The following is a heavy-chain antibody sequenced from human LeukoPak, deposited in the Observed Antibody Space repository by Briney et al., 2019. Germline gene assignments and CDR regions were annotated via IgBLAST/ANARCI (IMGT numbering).Heavy chain of an antibody. Sequence: GGSLRLSCAASGLTFSNAWMSWVRQAPGKGLEWVANIKQDGSEKYYVDSVKGRFTISRDNAKNSLYLQMNSLRAEDTAVYYCARDSGYSGYDPSDYWGQGTLVTVSS. D-gene: IGHD5-12*01. CDR3: ARDSGYSGYDPSDY. CDR1: GLTFSNAW. J-gene: IGHJ4*02. CDR2: IKQDGSEK. V-gene: IGHV3-7*01.